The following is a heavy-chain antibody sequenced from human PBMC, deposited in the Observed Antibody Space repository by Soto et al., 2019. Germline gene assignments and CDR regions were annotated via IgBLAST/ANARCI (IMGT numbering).Heavy chain of an antibody. CDR1: GFTFSSYG. D-gene: IGHD3-22*01. V-gene: IGHV3-33*01. J-gene: IGHJ4*02. CDR2: IWYDGSNK. Sequence: QVQLVESGGGVVQPGRSLRLSCAASGFTFSSYGMHWVRQAPGKGLEWVAVIWYDGSNKYYADSVKGRFTISRDNSKNTLYLQMNSLRAEDTAVYYCARERTGYYFDYFDYWGQGTLVTVSS. CDR3: ARERTGYYFDYFDY.